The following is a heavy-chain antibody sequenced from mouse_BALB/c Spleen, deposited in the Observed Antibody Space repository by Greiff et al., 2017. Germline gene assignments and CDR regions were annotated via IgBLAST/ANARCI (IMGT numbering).Heavy chain of an antibody. J-gene: IGHJ3*01. V-gene: IGHV7-1*02. CDR2: SRNKANDYTT. D-gene: IGHD4-1*02. CDR3: ARESTGTRFAY. Sequence: EVKVVESGGGLVQPGGSLRLSCATSGFTFSDFYMEWVRQPPGKRLEWIAASRNKANDYTTEYSASVKGRFIVSRDTSQSILYLQMNALRAEDTAIYYCARESTGTRFAYWGQGTLVTVSA. CDR1: GFTFSDFY.